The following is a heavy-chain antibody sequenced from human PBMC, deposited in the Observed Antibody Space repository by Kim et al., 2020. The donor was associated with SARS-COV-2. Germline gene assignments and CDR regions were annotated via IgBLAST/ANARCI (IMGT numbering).Heavy chain of an antibody. D-gene: IGHD2-15*01. Sequence: SETLSLTCTVSGGSISSYYWSWIRQPPGKGLEWIGYIYYSGSTNYNPSLKSRVTISVDTSKNQFSLKLSSVTAADTAVYYCATLGYCSGGSCPPLGYYYGMDVWGQGTTVTVSS. CDR2: IYYSGST. CDR3: ATLGYCSGGSCPPLGYYYGMDV. J-gene: IGHJ6*02. CDR1: GGSISSYY. V-gene: IGHV4-59*13.